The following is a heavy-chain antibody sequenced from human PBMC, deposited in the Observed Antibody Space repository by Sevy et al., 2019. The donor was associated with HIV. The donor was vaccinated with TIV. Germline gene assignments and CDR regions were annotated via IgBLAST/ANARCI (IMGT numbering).Heavy chain of an antibody. CDR3: GRGRATNTGSYFFDH. J-gene: IGHJ4*02. V-gene: IGHV1-18*01. CDR1: GYRFTSYH. CDR2: IAGYNDDT. Sequence: ASVKVSCKASGYRFTSYHITWVRQAPGQGLEWMGWIAGYNDDTNYAQNFQGRVSMATDTSKSTAYMELRSLTSDDTAVYYCGRGRATNTGSYFFDHWVQGTLVTVSS. D-gene: IGHD2-8*02.